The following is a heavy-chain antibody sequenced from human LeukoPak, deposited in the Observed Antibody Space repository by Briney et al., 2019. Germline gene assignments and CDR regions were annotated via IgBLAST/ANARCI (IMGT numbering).Heavy chain of an antibody. CDR2: IYYSGST. CDR1: GGSISSYY. V-gene: IGHV4-59*12. D-gene: IGHD3-10*01. Sequence: SETLSLTCTVSGGSISSYYWSWIRQPPGKGLEWIGYIYYSGSTNYNPSLKSRVTISVDTSKNQFSLKLSSVTAADTAVYYCARGRGYYGSVPDYWGQGTLVTVSS. CDR3: ARGRGYYGSVPDY. J-gene: IGHJ4*02.